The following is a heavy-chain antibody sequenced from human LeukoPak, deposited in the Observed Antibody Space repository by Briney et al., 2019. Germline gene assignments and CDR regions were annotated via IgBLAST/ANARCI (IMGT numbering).Heavy chain of an antibody. D-gene: IGHD3-10*01. V-gene: IGHV3-74*01. CDR3: ARDRKSGESSEIDF. CDR1: GFTLSNYW. CDR2: INRDGSTT. Sequence: PGGSLRLSCAASGFTLSNYWVHWVRQAPGKGLVWVSRINRDGSTTNYADSVKGRFTVSRDNAKNTLNLQMNSLRAEGTAVYYCARDRKSGESSEIDFWGQGTLVTVSS. J-gene: IGHJ4*02.